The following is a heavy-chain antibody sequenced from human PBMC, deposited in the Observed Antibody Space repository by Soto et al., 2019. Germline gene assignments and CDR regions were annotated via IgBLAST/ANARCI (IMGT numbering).Heavy chain of an antibody. CDR3: ARDHCSSTSCYSP. J-gene: IGHJ4*02. CDR2: ISSSSSYI. Sequence: EVQLVESGGGLVKPGGSLRLSCAASRFTFSSDSMSWVRQAPGKGLEWVSSISSSSSYIYYADSVKGRFAISRDNAKNSLYLQMNSLRADDTAVYYCARDHCSSTSCYSPWGQGTLVTVSS. CDR1: RFTFSSDS. V-gene: IGHV3-21*01. D-gene: IGHD2-2*01.